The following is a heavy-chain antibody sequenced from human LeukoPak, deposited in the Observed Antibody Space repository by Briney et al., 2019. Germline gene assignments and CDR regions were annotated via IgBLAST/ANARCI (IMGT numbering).Heavy chain of an antibody. D-gene: IGHD3-22*01. CDR1: GYTFTGYY. CDR3: ARDENPYYYESSGYSYVPDVFDI. Sequence: ASVKVSCKASGYTFTGYYMHWVRQAPGQGLEWMGWINPNSGGTNYAQKYQGRVTMTRDTSISTAYMELSRLRSDDTAVYYCARDENPYYYESSGYSYVPDVFDIGGKGKMVTV. V-gene: IGHV1-2*02. J-gene: IGHJ3*02. CDR2: INPNSGGT.